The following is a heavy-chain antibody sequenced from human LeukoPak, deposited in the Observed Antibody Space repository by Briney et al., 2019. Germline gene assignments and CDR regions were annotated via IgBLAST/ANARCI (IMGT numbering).Heavy chain of an antibody. D-gene: IGHD4-11*01. V-gene: IGHV4-39*07. CDR2: IYYSGST. Sequence: SETLSLTCTVSGGSISSSSYYWGWIRQPPVKGLEWIGSIYYSGSTYYNPSLKSRVTISVDTSKNQFSLKLSSVTAADTAVYYCARDSNYLYYFDYWGQGTLVTVSS. CDR3: ARDSNYLYYFDY. CDR1: GGSISSSSYY. J-gene: IGHJ4*02.